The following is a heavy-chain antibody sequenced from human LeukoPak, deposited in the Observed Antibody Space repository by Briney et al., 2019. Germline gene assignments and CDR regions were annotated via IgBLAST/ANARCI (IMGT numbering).Heavy chain of an antibody. CDR1: GFTVSSKY. J-gene: IGHJ4*02. D-gene: IGHD2-15*01. V-gene: IGHV3-66*01. Sequence: GGSLRLSCAASGFTVSSKYMSWVRQAPGKGLEWVSVISTVGSTYYADSVKGRFTISRDNSKNMLYLQMNSLRAEDTAMYYCVRDRGYCSGGTCYALWDYWGQGTLVTVSS. CDR3: VRDRGYCSGGTCYALWDY. CDR2: ISTVGST.